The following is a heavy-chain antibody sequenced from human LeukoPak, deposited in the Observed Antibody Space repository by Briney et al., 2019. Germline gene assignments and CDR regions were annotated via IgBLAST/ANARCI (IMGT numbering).Heavy chain of an antibody. J-gene: IGHJ1*01. CDR2: IRYDGSNK. V-gene: IGHV3-30*02. CDR3: ARETRGSNVVVVAATAHFQH. CDR1: GFTFSSYG. D-gene: IGHD2-15*01. Sequence: GGSLRLSCAASGFTFSSYGMHWVRQAPGKGLEWVAFIRYDGSNKYYADSVKGRFTISRDNSKNTLYLQMNSLRSEDTAVYYCARETRGSNVVVVAATAHFQHWGQGTLVTVSS.